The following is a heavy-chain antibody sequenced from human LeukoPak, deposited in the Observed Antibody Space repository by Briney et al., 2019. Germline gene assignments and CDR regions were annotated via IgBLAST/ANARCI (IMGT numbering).Heavy chain of an antibody. CDR2: IYSSGNI. V-gene: IGHV4-59*01. D-gene: IGHD3-3*01. CDR3: ARGLGGTFDGWYFDY. J-gene: IGHJ4*02. Sequence: SETLSLTCTVSGGSISNNYWGWVRQTPGKGLEWIGYIYSSGNINFSPPLKSRVTMSVDTSKNQFSLRLASMTAADTAVYFCARGLGGTFDGWYFDYWGQGSLVLVSS. CDR1: GGSISNNY.